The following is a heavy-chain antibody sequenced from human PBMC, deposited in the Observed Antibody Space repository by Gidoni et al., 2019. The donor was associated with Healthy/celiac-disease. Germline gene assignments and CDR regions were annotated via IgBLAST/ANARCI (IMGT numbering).Heavy chain of an antibody. CDR3: AREVKGIRFLEWQYPRSAFDI. Sequence: EWMGWINPNSGGTNYAQKFQGWVTMTRDTSISTAYMELSRLRSDDTAVYYCAREVKGIRFLEWQYPRSAFDIWGQGTMVTVSS. CDR2: INPNSGGT. D-gene: IGHD3-3*01. J-gene: IGHJ3*02. V-gene: IGHV1-2*04.